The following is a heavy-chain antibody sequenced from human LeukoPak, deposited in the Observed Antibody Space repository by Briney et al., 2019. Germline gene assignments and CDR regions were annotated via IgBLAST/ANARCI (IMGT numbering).Heavy chain of an antibody. D-gene: IGHD5-12*01. CDR3: AKVVAGY. CDR1: GLTVSSNS. Sequence: GGSLRLSCAASGLTVSSNSVSWVRQAPGKGLEWVSVINSGGNTYYADSVKGRFTFSRDNSMNTLYLQMNSLRAEDTAVYYCAKVVAGYWGQGTLVTVSS. V-gene: IGHV3-53*01. J-gene: IGHJ4*02. CDR2: INSGGNT.